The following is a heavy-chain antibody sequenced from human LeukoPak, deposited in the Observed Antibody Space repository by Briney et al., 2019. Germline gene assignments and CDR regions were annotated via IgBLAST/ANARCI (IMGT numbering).Heavy chain of an antibody. CDR1: GGTFSSYA. CDR2: IIPIFCTA. J-gene: IGHJ4*02. D-gene: IGHD5-12*01. Sequence: ASVKVSCKASGGTFSSYAISWVRQAPGQGLEWMGRIIPIFCTANYAQKFQGRVTITTDESTSTAYMELSSLRSEDTAVYYCAGNMVATFDYWGQGTLVTVSS. CDR3: AGNMVATFDY. V-gene: IGHV1-69*05.